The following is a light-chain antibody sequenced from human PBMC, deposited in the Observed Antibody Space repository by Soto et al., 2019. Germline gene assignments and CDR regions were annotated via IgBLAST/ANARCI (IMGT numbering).Light chain of an antibody. V-gene: IGKV1-9*01. CDR3: QQLNSYPNT. Sequence: DIQLTQSPSFLSASVGDRVTITCRASQGISSHLAWYQQQPGKAPKLLIYVASTLQSGVPSRFSGSGSGTEFTLPIRGLQPEDFASYYCQQLNSYPNTFGQGTRLEIK. CDR2: VAS. J-gene: IGKJ5*01. CDR1: QGISSH.